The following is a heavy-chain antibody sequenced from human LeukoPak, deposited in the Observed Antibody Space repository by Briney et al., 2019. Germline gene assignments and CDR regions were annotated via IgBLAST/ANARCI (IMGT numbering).Heavy chain of an antibody. D-gene: IGHD1-26*01. CDR1: GFTFSTYW. CDR3: AKGRGWEASYYYYYMDV. CDR2: INQDGSQK. J-gene: IGHJ6*03. Sequence: TGGSLRLSCTASGFTFSTYWMTWVRQAPGKGLEWVANINQDGSQKYHVDSVKGRFTISRDNAKNSLHLQMNSLRAEDTAVYYCAKGRGWEASYYYYYMDVWGKGTTVTISS. V-gene: IGHV3-7*01.